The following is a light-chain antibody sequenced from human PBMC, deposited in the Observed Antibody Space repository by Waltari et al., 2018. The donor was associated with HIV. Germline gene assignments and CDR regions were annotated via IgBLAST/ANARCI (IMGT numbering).Light chain of an antibody. CDR3: QSYVSSVNVV. Sequence: QSVLTQPPYVSVAPGQTVTISCTASSSNIGAAYDVHWYQQVPGTAPKLLIYANTNRPSGVPDRFSVSKSGTSASLAISGLQTEDEADYYCQSYVSSVNVVFGGGTRVTVL. J-gene: IGLJ3*02. CDR2: ANT. V-gene: IGLV1-40*01. CDR1: SSNIGAAYD.